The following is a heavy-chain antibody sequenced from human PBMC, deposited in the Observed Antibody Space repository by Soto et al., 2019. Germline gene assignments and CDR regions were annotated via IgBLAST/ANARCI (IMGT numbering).Heavy chain of an antibody. J-gene: IGHJ6*02. CDR2: MNPNSGNT. Sequence: QVQLVQSGAEVKKPGASVKVSCKASGYTFTNHDINWVRQATGQGLEWMGWMNPNSGNTGYAQKFQGRVTMTRNNSISTAYMELSSLRSADTAVYYCAGGGVLWSAKTWSYYDMDVWGLGTTFTVSS. CDR1: GYTFTNHD. V-gene: IGHV1-8*01. CDR3: AGGGVLWSAKTWSYYDMDV. D-gene: IGHD3-3*01.